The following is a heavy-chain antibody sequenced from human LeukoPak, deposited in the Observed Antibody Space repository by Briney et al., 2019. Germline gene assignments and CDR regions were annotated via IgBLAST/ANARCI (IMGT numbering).Heavy chain of an antibody. J-gene: IGHJ4*02. CDR3: ARVNDSSGYPFY. Sequence: ASVKVSCKASGYTFTSYDINWVRQATGQGLEWMGWMNPNSGNTGYAQKFQGRVTITRNTSISTAYMELSSLRSEDTAVYYCARVNDSSGYPFYWGQGTLVTVSS. D-gene: IGHD3-22*01. CDR2: MNPNSGNT. V-gene: IGHV1-8*03. CDR1: GYTFTSYD.